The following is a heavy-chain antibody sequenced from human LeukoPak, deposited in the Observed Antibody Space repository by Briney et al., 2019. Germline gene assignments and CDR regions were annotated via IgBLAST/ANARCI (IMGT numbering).Heavy chain of an antibody. D-gene: IGHD3-10*01. CDR2: TDTSGRYV. V-gene: IGHV3-21*06. Sequence: PGGSLRLSCAASGFSFSSHGMSWVRQAPGKGLEWVSFTDTSGRYVYYGDSVKGRFTISRDNAKNLLFLQMNGLRAEDTALYYCARGRSITLLRGVAMSDGFDIWGQGAMVAVSS. CDR3: ARGRSITLLRGVAMSDGFDI. CDR1: GFSFSSHG. J-gene: IGHJ3*02.